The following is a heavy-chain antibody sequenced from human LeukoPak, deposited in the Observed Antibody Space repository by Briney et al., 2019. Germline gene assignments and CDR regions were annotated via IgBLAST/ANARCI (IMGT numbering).Heavy chain of an antibody. CDR2: IIPIFGTA. CDR3: ARQAPGMDYYDRKGFDP. CDR1: GGTFSSYA. J-gene: IGHJ5*02. V-gene: IGHV1-69*13. Sequence: ASVKVSCKASGGTFSSYAISWVRQAPGQGLEWMGGIIPIFGTANHAQKFQGRVTITADESTSTAYMELSSPRSEDTAVYYCARQAPGMDYYDRKGFDPWGQGTLVTVSS. D-gene: IGHD3-10*02.